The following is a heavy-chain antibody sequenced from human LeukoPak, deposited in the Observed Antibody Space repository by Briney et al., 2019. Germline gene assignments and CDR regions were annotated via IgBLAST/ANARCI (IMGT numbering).Heavy chain of an antibody. CDR3: ARRSYYPDY. V-gene: IGHV5-51*01. J-gene: IGHJ4*02. D-gene: IGHD3-10*01. CDR2: IYPGDSDT. Sequence: GASLQISCQGSGSSFTSYWIGWVRQLHGKGLEWMGIIYPGDSDTRYSPSFQGQVTISADKSISTAYLQWSSLKASYTAMYYCARRSYYPDYWGQGTLVTVSS. CDR1: GSSFTSYW.